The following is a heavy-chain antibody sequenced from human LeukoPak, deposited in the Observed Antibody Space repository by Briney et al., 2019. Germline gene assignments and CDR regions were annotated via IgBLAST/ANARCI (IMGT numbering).Heavy chain of an antibody. CDR1: GYTFTSYA. Sequence: GASVKVSCKASGYTFTSYAMHWVRQAPGQRLEWMGWINAGNGNTKYSQKSQGRVTITRDTSASTAYMELSSLRSEDTAVYYCARVKRKNGIAVAGTGYGMDVWGQGTTVTVSS. J-gene: IGHJ6*02. CDR2: INAGNGNT. V-gene: IGHV1-3*01. D-gene: IGHD6-19*01. CDR3: ARVKRKNGIAVAGTGYGMDV.